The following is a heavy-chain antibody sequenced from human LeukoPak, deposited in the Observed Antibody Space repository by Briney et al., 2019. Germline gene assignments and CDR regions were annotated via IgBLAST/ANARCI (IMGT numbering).Heavy chain of an antibody. J-gene: IGHJ4*02. CDR3: ASAREYSYGSGTYFDYFDY. CDR2: ISYDGSKK. Sequence: PGGSLRLSCAASGFSFTTCAMNWVRQAPGKGLEWVALISYDGSKKYYADSVKGRFTISRENSKNTLYLQMNSLRAEDTAVYYCASAREYSYGSGTYFDYFDYWGQGTLVTVSS. V-gene: IGHV3-30-3*01. D-gene: IGHD3-10*01. CDR1: GFSFTTCA.